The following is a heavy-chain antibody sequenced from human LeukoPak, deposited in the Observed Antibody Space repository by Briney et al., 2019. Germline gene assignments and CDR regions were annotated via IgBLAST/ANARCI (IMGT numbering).Heavy chain of an antibody. Sequence: ASVKVSCKASGGTFNGYVITWVRQAPGQGLEWMGWISSYDGNTNYAQKVQGRVTMTTDTSTSTVYMELRSLRFDDTAVYYCARSRGTYSYGFPNQYYYYMDVWGKGTTVTVSS. D-gene: IGHD5-18*01. CDR1: GGTFNGYV. V-gene: IGHV1-18*01. CDR3: ARSRGTYSYGFPNQYYYYMDV. J-gene: IGHJ6*03. CDR2: ISSYDGNT.